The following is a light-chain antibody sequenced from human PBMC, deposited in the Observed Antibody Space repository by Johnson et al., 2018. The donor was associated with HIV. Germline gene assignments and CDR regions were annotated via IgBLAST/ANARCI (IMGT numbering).Light chain of an antibody. J-gene: IGLJ1*01. CDR3: GTWDTSLRVGGV. CDR1: ISTIGNNF. Sequence: QSMLTQPPSVSAAPGQKVTISCSGSISTIGNNFVSWYQVLPGTAPKLLIYKDNERPSGIPDRFSGSKSGTSATLGITGLQTGDEADYYFGTWDTSLRVGGVCGTGTRVSVL. V-gene: IGLV1-51*02. CDR2: KDN.